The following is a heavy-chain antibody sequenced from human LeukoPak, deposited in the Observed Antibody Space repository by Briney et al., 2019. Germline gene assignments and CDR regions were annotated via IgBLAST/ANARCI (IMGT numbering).Heavy chain of an antibody. CDR3: ARGLVYYDSSGYPGD. CDR1: GFTFISCA. D-gene: IGHD3-22*01. Sequence: GGSLRLSCAASGFTFISCAMHWVRQASGKGLEWVAVIWFDGTTKYYADSVKGRFTISRDNSKNTLYLQMNSLRAEDTAVYYCARGLVYYDSSGYPGDWGQGTLVTVSS. CDR2: IWFDGTTK. J-gene: IGHJ4*02. V-gene: IGHV3-33*01.